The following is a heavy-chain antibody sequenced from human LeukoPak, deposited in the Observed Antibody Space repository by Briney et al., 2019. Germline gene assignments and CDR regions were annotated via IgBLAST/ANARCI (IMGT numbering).Heavy chain of an antibody. Sequence: GASVKVSCKASGGTFSSYAISWVRQAPGQGLEWMGRIIPILGIANYAQKFQGRVTITADKSTSTAYMELSSLRSEDTAVYYCASVGYCSGGSCYSFNCYYYGMDVWGQGTTVTVSS. D-gene: IGHD2-15*01. J-gene: IGHJ6*02. V-gene: IGHV1-69*04. CDR1: GGTFSSYA. CDR3: ASVGYCSGGSCYSFNCYYYGMDV. CDR2: IIPILGIA.